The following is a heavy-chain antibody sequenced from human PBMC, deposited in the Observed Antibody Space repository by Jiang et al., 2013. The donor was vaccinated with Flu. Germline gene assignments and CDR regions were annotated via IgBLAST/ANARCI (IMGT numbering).Heavy chain of an antibody. CDR3: ARGAAGYYYDSSGYYL. CDR1: GYTFTGYY. J-gene: IGHJ4*02. CDR2: INPNSGGT. V-gene: IGHV1-2*02. Sequence: VQLVESGAEVKKPGASVKVSCKASGYTFTGYYMHWVRQAPGQGLEWMGWINPNSGGTNYAQKFQGRVTMTRDTSISTAYMELSRLRSDDTAVYYCARGAAGYYYDSSGYYLWGQGTLVTVSS. D-gene: IGHD3-22*01.